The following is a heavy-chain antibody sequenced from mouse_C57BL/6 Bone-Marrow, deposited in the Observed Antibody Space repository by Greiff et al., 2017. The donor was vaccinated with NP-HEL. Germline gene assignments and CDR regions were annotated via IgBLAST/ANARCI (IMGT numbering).Heavy chain of an antibody. CDR2: IDPSDSYT. D-gene: IGHD2-3*01. J-gene: IGHJ3*01. V-gene: IGHV1-50*01. CDR3: AREGDGYLFAY. CDR1: GYTFTSYW. Sequence: QVRLQQPGAELVKPGASVKLSCKASGYTFTSYWMQWVKQRPGQGLEWIGEIDPSDSYTNYNQKFKGKATLTVDTSSSTAYIQLSSLTSEDSAVYYCAREGDGYLFAYWGQGTLVTVSA.